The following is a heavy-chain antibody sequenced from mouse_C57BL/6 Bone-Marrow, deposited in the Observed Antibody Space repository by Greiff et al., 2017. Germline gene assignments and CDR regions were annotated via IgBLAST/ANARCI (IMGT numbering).Heavy chain of an antibody. J-gene: IGHJ4*01. V-gene: IGHV1-53*01. CDR1: GYTFTSYW. D-gene: IGHD2-1*01. CDR2: INPSNGGT. Sequence: QVQLQQPGTELVKPGASVKLSCKASGYTFTSYWMHWVKQRPGQGLEWIGNINPSNGGTNYNEKFKSKATLTVDKSSSTAYMQLSSLTSGDSAVSYCARRGVTHYYARDYGGQGTSVTVSS. CDR3: ARRGVTHYYARDY.